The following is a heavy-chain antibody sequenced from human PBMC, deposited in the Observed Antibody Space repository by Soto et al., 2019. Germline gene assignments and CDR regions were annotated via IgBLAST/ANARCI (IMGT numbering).Heavy chain of an antibody. CDR2: ISWNSGSI. V-gene: IGHV3-9*01. CDR1: GFTFDDYA. J-gene: IGHJ3*02. D-gene: IGHD2-15*01. Sequence: EVQLVESGGGLVQPGRSLRLSCAASGFTFDDYAMHWVRQAPGKGLEWVSGISWNSGSIGYADSVKGRFTISRDNAKNSLYLQINSLRAEDTALYYCAKDMGWQLGAFDIWGQGTMVTVSS. CDR3: AKDMGWQLGAFDI.